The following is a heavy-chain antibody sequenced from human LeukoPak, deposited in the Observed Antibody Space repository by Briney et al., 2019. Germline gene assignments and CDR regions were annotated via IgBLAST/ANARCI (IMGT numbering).Heavy chain of an antibody. D-gene: IGHD3-9*01. V-gene: IGHV4-61*01. Sequence: SETLSLTCTVSGGSVSSGSYYGCWIRQPPGKGLERIGDIYYSGSTNYNPSLKIRVTISVDTSKNQFSLKLSSVTAADTAVYYCAREFGYYDILTGYYPTGWFDPWGQGTLVTVSS. J-gene: IGHJ5*02. CDR3: AREFGYYDILTGYYPTGWFDP. CDR1: GGSVSSGSYY. CDR2: IYYSGST.